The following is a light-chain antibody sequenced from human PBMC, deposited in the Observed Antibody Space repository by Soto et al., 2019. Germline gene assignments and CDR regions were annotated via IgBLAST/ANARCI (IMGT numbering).Light chain of an antibody. Sequence: DIQMTQSPSSVSASVGDRVTITCRASQGISSWLAWYQQKPGKAPKLLIYNADTLESGVPSRFSGSGYGTEFILTISSLQPDDFATYYCQQFSLYWAFGQGTKVDIK. V-gene: IGKV1-12*01. CDR2: NAD. J-gene: IGKJ1*01. CDR1: QGISSW. CDR3: QQFSLYWA.